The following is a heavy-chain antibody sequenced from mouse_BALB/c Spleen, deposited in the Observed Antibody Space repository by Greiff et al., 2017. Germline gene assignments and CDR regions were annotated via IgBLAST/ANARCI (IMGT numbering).Heavy chain of an antibody. Sequence: QVQLKQSGPSLVQPSQSLSITCTVSGFSLTSYGVHWVRQSPGKGLEWLGVIWRGGSTDYNAAFMSRLSITKDNSKSQVFFKMNSLQADDTAIYYCAKKDYDDGYYGAMDYWGQGTSVTVSS. CDR1: GFSLTSYG. CDR2: IWRGGST. J-gene: IGHJ4*01. CDR3: AKKDYDDGYYGAMDY. D-gene: IGHD2-3*01. V-gene: IGHV2-5-1*01.